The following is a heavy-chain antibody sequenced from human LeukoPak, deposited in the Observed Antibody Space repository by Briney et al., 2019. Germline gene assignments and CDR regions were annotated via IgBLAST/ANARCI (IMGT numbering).Heavy chain of an antibody. Sequence: ASVKVSCKASGYTFTSYYMHWVRQAPGQGLEWMGWINPNSGGTNYAQKFQGRVTMTRDTSISTAYMELSRLRSDDTAVYYCARGANEYSSSSGYFDYWGQGTLVTVSS. CDR1: GYTFTSYY. CDR2: INPNSGGT. V-gene: IGHV1-2*02. J-gene: IGHJ4*02. D-gene: IGHD6-6*01. CDR3: ARGANEYSSSSGYFDY.